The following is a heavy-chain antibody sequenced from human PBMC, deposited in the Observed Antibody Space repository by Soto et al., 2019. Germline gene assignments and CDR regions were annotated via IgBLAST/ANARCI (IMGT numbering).Heavy chain of an antibody. J-gene: IGHJ6*02. D-gene: IGHD1-1*01. Sequence: SVKVSCKSSGGTFSSHSINWVRQAPGQGLEWMGGIIPIFGPANFAKKFQGRATITADGSTTTAYMELSSLTSEDTAVYYCATGSFTSTGGRIGYHYNAMDVWGQGTTVTVSS. CDR3: ATGSFTSTGGRIGYHYNAMDV. CDR1: GGTFSSHS. V-gene: IGHV1-69*13. CDR2: IIPIFGPA.